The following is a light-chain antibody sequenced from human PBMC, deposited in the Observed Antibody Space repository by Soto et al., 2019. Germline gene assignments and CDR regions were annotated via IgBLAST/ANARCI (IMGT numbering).Light chain of an antibody. CDR2: MND. V-gene: IGLV1-47*01. J-gene: IGLJ2*01. Sequence: QSVLTQPPSASGTPGQRVTISGSGSRSNIGSNYVYWYQHVPGTAPKLLIYMNDQRPSGVPARFSGSKSVTSASLAISGLRYADEADYYCAAWDDSLSGVLFGGGTKLTVL. CDR3: AAWDDSLSGVL. CDR1: RSNIGSNY.